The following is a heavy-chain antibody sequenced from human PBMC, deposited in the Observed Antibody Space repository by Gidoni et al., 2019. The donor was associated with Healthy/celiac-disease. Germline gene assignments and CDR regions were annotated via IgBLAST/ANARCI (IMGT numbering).Heavy chain of an antibody. J-gene: IGHJ4*02. CDR2: ISWNSGSI. Sequence: EVQLVESGGGLVQPGRSLRRSCAASGFTFGDYARHWGRQAPGKGLEWVSGISWNSGSIGYADSVKGRFTISRDNAKNSLYLQMNSLRAEDTALYYCAKVSVASSGWYDYFDYWGQGTLVTVSS. CDR1: GFTFGDYA. V-gene: IGHV3-9*01. CDR3: AKVSVASSGWYDYFDY. D-gene: IGHD6-19*01.